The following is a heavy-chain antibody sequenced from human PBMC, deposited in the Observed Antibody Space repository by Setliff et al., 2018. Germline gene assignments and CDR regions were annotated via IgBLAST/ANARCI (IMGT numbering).Heavy chain of an antibody. CDR3: ARTDDYYNFWSGYYLTLDD. J-gene: IGHJ4*02. CDR2: IFYGGST. CDR1: GASISSSSYY. D-gene: IGHD3-3*01. Sequence: SETLSLTCTVSGASISSSSYYWAWIRQPPGRGLELIGSIFYGGSTYYNPSLKSRVTISIDASKNQFSLKLDSVTAADTAVYYCARTDDYYNFWSGYYLTLDDWGQGTLVTVSS. V-gene: IGHV4-39*07.